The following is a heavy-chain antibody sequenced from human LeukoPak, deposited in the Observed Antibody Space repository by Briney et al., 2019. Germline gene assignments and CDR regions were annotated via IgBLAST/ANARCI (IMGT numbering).Heavy chain of an antibody. CDR3: ARDIAVAGYGLAY. Sequence: SVKVSCKASGGTFSSYAISWVRQAPGQGLEWMGRIIPIFGIANYAQKFQGGVTITADKSTSTAYMELSSLRSEDTAVYYCARDIAVAGYGLAYWGQGTLVTVSS. CDR2: IIPIFGIA. D-gene: IGHD6-19*01. J-gene: IGHJ4*02. CDR1: GGTFSSYA. V-gene: IGHV1-69*04.